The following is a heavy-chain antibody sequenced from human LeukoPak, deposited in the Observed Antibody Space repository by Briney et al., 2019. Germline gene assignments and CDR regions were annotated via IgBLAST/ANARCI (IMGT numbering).Heavy chain of an antibody. Sequence: GGSLRLSCAGAGFTFSNYGMSWVRQAPGKGLEWVSVISRSGTETYHADSVRGRFTISRDNAKNTLYLQMDSLRAEDTAVYYCAKKSPDSSGNPAYDWGQGTLVTVSS. V-gene: IGHV3-23*01. CDR3: AKKSPDSSGNPAYD. J-gene: IGHJ4*02. CDR2: ISRSGTET. D-gene: IGHD4-23*01. CDR1: GFTFSNYG.